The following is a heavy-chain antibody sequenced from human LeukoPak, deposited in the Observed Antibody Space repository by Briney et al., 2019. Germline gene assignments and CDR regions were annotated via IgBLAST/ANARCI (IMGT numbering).Heavy chain of an antibody. CDR1: GYSFSSYW. CDR2: IYPGDSDA. V-gene: IGHV5-51*01. D-gene: IGHD5-12*01. Sequence: GESLKISCKGSGYSFSSYWIAWVRQMPGKGLEWMGIIYPGDSDARYSPSFQGQVTISADKSISTAYLQWSSLKASDTAMYYCARRGEYGGYERAFDYWGQGTLVTVSS. J-gene: IGHJ4*02. CDR3: ARRGEYGGYERAFDY.